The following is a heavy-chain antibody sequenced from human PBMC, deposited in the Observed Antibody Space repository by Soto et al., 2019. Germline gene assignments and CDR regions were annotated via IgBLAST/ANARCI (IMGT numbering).Heavy chain of an antibody. Sequence: QVQLVQSGAEVKKPGSSVKVSCKASGVTFSRQDMRWVRQAPGQGLEWMGGIIPIFGTPQYAEKFQDRVTITADESTSTAYMELSSLTSEDTAVYYCATNEGRDGYSLDYWGQGTLVTVSS. CDR1: GVTFSRQD. D-gene: IGHD5-18*01. V-gene: IGHV1-69*01. CDR3: ATNEGRDGYSLDY. CDR2: IIPIFGTP. J-gene: IGHJ4*02.